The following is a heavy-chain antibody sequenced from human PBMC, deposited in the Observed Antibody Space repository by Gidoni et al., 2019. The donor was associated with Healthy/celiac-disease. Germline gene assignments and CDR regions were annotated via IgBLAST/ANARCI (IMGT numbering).Heavy chain of an antibody. D-gene: IGHD1-26*01. CDR1: GYTFTGYY. CDR2: INPNSGGK. CDR3: SLVGATSGWFDP. Sequence: QVQLVQSGAEVTKPGASVKVSCKPSGYTFTGYYMHWVRQAPGQGREWMGRINPNSGGKNYAQKVQGRVTMTRDKSISTAYMERSRLRSDDTAVYYCSLVGATSGWFDPWGQGTLVTVSS. V-gene: IGHV1-2*06. J-gene: IGHJ5*02.